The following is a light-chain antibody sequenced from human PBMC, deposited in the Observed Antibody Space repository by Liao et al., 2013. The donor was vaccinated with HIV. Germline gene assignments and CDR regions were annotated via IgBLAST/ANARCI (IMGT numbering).Light chain of an antibody. CDR3: QVWDSSSDHPGV. J-gene: IGLJ2*01. Sequence: SYELTQPPSVSVAPGETARITCGGNNIGSETVHWYQQKPGQAPVLVIYYYSDRASGIPERFSGSTSGNTATLTISRVEAGDEADYYCQVWDSSSDHPGVFGGGTKLTVL. CDR2: YYS. V-gene: IGLV3-21*04. CDR1: NIGSET.